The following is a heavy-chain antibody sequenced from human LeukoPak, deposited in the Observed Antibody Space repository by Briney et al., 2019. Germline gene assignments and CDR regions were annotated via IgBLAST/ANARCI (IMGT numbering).Heavy chain of an antibody. CDR3: AREPPRY. J-gene: IGHJ4*02. CDR2: IYTNGGA. V-gene: IGHV4-61*02. Sequence: ASETLSLTCTVSGGSVTSGNYYWNWIRQPAGKGLEWIGRIYTNGGASYNPSLKSRVTISIDASKNQFSLKLSSVTAADTAVYYCAREPPRYWGQGILVTVSS. CDR1: GGSVTSGNYY.